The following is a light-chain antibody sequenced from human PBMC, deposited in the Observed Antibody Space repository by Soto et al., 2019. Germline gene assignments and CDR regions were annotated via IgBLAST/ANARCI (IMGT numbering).Light chain of an antibody. CDR2: DAS. CDR3: QQYESLPLT. V-gene: IGKV1-33*01. Sequence: DIQMTQSPSSLSASVGDRVTITCRASQTIRSYLIWYQQKPGKAPKLLIYDASDLETGVPPRFSGSGSGTGFTFTISSLQPEDFATYYCQQYESLPLTFGQGTRLEIK. CDR1: QTIRSY. J-gene: IGKJ5*01.